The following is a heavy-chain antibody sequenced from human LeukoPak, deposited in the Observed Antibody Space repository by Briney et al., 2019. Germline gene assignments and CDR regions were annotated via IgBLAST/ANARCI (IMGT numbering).Heavy chain of an antibody. CDR1: GFTFSSYW. Sequence: GGSLRLSCAASGFTFSSYWMHWVRQAPGKGLVWVSRINSDGSSTSYADSVKGRFTISRDNSKNTLYLQMNSLRAEDTAVYYCTRSGYDSSGYNWFDPWGQGTLVTVSS. J-gene: IGHJ5*02. CDR2: INSDGSST. D-gene: IGHD3-22*01. V-gene: IGHV3-74*01. CDR3: TRSGYDSSGYNWFDP.